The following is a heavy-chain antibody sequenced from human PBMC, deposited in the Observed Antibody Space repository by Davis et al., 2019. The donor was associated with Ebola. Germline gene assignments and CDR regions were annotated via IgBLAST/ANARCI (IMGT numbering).Heavy chain of an antibody. CDR2: ISDSGSI. CDR1: GGSFSGHY. Sequence: SATLSLTCAVYGGSFSGHYWTWIRQPPGKGLEWIGYISDSGSINYNPSLKSRVTISVDRSKNQFSLKLTSVTAADTAMYYCARELGPVSGKGLDPWGQGTLVTVSS. J-gene: IGHJ5*02. D-gene: IGHD6-19*01. V-gene: IGHV4-59*11. CDR3: ARELGPVSGKGLDP.